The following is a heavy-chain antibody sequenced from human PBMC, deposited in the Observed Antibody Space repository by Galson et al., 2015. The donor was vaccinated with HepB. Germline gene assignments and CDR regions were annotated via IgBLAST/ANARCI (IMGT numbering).Heavy chain of an antibody. V-gene: IGHV4-59*01. CDR3: ARAMTTVTQTYFQH. Sequence: ETLSLTCTVSGGSISSYYWSWIRQPPGKGLEWIGYIYYSGSTNYNPSLKSRVTISVDTSKNQFSLKLSSVTAADTAVYYCARAMTTVTQTYFQHWGQGTLVTVSS. CDR2: IYYSGST. J-gene: IGHJ1*01. D-gene: IGHD4-17*01. CDR1: GGSISSYY.